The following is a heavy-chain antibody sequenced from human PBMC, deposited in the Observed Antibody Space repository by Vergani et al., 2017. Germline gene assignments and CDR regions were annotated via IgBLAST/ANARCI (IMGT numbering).Heavy chain of an antibody. D-gene: IGHD3-16*01. Sequence: EVQLLESGGGLVQPGGSLRLPCAASGFTFRSYAMSWVRQAPGKGLEWVSAISGSGGSTYYADSVKGRFTISRDNSKNTLYLQMNSLRAEDTAVYYCAKDIRMSVAAFDIWGQGTMVTVSS. CDR1: GFTFRSYA. V-gene: IGHV3-23*01. J-gene: IGHJ3*02. CDR2: ISGSGGST. CDR3: AKDIRMSVAAFDI.